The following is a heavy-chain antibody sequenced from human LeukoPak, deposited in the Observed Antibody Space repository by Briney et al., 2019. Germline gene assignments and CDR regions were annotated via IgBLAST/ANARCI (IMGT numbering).Heavy chain of an antibody. V-gene: IGHV3-74*01. Sequence: GGSLRLSCAASGFTFSSSWMHWVRQAPGKGLVWVSRITRDGSSTTYADSVKGRFTTSRDDAKNTLYLQMDSLRDDDTAVYYCARDPGYESWSPFWGGMDVWGNGTTVIVSS. CDR3: ARDPGYESWSPFWGGMDV. J-gene: IGHJ6*04. D-gene: IGHD3-16*01. CDR2: ITRDGSST. CDR1: GFTFSSSW.